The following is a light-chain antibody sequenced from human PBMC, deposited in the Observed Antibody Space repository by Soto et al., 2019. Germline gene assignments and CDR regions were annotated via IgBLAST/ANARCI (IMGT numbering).Light chain of an antibody. CDR3: QHYSGYFRA. V-gene: IGKV1-5*03. CDR2: KAS. J-gene: IGKJ2*01. CDR1: QSISSW. Sequence: DIQMTQSPSTLSASVGDRVTITCRASQSISSWLAWHQQKPGKAPKLLIYKASILGSRVPSRFSGSGSGTEFTLTINSLQPDDFATYYCQHYSGYFRAFGQGTKLEIK.